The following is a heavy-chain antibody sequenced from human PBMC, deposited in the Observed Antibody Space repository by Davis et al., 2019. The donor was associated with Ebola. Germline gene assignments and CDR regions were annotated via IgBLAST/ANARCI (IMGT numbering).Heavy chain of an antibody. Sequence: AASVKVSCKASGYTFTNYGMHWVRQAPGQGLEWMGWINPHNGNTNYAQNVQGRVTMTTDTSTSTAYMEVGSLKSDDTAVYYCARAQFPTTSDHWGQGTLVTVSS. CDR1: GYTFTNYG. D-gene: IGHD1-1*01. CDR2: INPHNGNT. V-gene: IGHV1-18*04. CDR3: ARAQFPTTSDH. J-gene: IGHJ4*02.